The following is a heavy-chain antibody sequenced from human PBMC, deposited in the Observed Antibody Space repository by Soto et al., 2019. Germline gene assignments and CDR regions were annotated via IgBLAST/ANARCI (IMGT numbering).Heavy chain of an antibody. CDR1: GFTLSTYA. D-gene: IGHD3-3*01. J-gene: IGHJ3*02. CDR3: ARDRGVLRFLQWAFDI. V-gene: IGHV3-30-3*01. Sequence: QVQLVESGGGVVQPGRSLRLSCAASGFTLSTYAIHWVRQAPGKGLEWVAVISYDGSNKHYADSVKGRFTISRDNSKNTLYLQMNRLRSEDTAVYHCARDRGVLRFLQWAFDIWGQGTMVTVSS. CDR2: ISYDGSNK.